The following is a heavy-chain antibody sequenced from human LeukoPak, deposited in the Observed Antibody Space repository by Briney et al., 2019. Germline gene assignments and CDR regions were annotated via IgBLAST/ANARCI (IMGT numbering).Heavy chain of an antibody. CDR2: ISAYNGNT. CDR3: ARDGNCSGGDCYIDI. Sequence: ASVKVSCKASGYIFTTYDISWVRQAPGQGLEWMGWISAYNGNTNYAQKLQGRVTMTTDTSTSTAYMELRSLRSDDTAVYYCARDGNCSGGDCYIDIWGQGTMVTVSS. CDR1: GYIFTTYD. D-gene: IGHD2-21*02. V-gene: IGHV1-18*01. J-gene: IGHJ3*02.